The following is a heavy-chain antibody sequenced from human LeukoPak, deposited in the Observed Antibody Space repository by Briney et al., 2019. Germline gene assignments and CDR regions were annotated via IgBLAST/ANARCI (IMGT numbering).Heavy chain of an antibody. V-gene: IGHV3-23*01. CDR3: AKYRSGGKSSTFDY. Sequence: PGGSLRLSCAASGFTFSSYAMSWVRQAPGKGLGWVSAISGSGGSTYYADSVKGRFTISGDNSKNTLYLQMNSLRAEDTAVYYCAKYRSGGKSSTFDYWGQGTLVTVSS. CDR1: GFTFSSYA. D-gene: IGHD6-25*01. J-gene: IGHJ4*02. CDR2: ISGSGGST.